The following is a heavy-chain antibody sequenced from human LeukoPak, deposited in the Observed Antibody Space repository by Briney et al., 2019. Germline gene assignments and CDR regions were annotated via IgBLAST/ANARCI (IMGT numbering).Heavy chain of an antibody. Sequence: GGSLRLSCAASGFTFSSYGMHWVRQAPGKGLEWVAVISYDGSNKYYADSVKGRFTISRDNSKNTLYLQMNSLRAEDTAVYHCARAPMFRGVINFDYWGQGTLVTVSS. CDR2: ISYDGSNK. CDR1: GFTFSSYG. J-gene: IGHJ4*02. V-gene: IGHV3-30*03. CDR3: ARAPMFRGVINFDY. D-gene: IGHD3-10*01.